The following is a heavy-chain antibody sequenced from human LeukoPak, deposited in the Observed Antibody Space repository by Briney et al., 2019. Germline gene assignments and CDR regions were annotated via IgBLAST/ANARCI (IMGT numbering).Heavy chain of an antibody. CDR2: FDPEDGET. CDR1: GYTLTELS. V-gene: IGHV1-24*01. CDR3: ATDINTNDYGDHGWFDP. D-gene: IGHD4-17*01. Sequence: ASVKVSCKVSGYTLTELSMHWVRQAPGKGLEWMGGFDPEDGETIYAQKFQGRVTVTEDTSTDTAYMELSSLRSEDTAVYYCATDINTNDYGDHGWFDPWGQGTLVTVSS. J-gene: IGHJ5*02.